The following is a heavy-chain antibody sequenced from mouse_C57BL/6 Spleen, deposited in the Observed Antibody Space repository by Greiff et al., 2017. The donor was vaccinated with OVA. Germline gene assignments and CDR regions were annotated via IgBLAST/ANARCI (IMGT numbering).Heavy chain of an antibody. Sequence: QVQLQQSGAELVRPGASVTLSCKASGYTFTDYEMHWVKQTPVHGLEWIGAIDPETGGTAYNQKFKGKAILTADKSSSTAYMELRSLTSEDSAVYYCTRSMVTPAWFAYWGQGTLVTVSA. CDR3: TRSMVTPAWFAY. CDR2: IDPETGGT. CDR1: GYTFTDYE. J-gene: IGHJ3*01. V-gene: IGHV1-15*01. D-gene: IGHD2-2*01.